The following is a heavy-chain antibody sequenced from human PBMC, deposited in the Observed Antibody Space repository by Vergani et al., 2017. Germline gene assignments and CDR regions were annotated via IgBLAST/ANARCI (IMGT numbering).Heavy chain of an antibody. CDR3: AGTTVTTEGGAFDI. J-gene: IGHJ3*02. V-gene: IGHV1-69*04. D-gene: IGHD4-17*01. Sequence: QVQLVQSGAEVKKPGSSVKVSCKASGGTFSSYAISWVRQAPGQGLEWMGRIIPILGIANYARKFQGSVTITADKSTSTAYMELSSLRSEDTAVYYCAGTTVTTEGGAFDIWGQGTMVTVSS. CDR2: IIPILGIA. CDR1: GGTFSSYA.